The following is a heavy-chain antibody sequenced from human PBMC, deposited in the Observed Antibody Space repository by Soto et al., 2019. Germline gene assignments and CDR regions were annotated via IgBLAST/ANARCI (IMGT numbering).Heavy chain of an antibody. D-gene: IGHD3-3*01. V-gene: IGHV3-30*18. Sequence: GGSLRLSCAASGFTFSSYGMHWVRQAPGKGLEWVAVISYDGSNKYYADSVKGRFTISRDNSKNTLYLQMNSLRAEDTAVYYCANLGADFWSGYPPGYYYYGMDVWGQGTTVTVSS. CDR2: ISYDGSNK. CDR3: ANLGADFWSGYPPGYYYYGMDV. CDR1: GFTFSSYG. J-gene: IGHJ6*02.